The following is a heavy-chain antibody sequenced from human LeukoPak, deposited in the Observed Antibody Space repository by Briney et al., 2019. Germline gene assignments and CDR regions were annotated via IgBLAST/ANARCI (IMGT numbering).Heavy chain of an antibody. CDR2: ISAYNGNT. J-gene: IGHJ4*02. Sequence: ASVKVSCTASGYTFTSYGISWVRQAPGQGLEWMGWISAYNGNTNYAQKLQGRVTMTTDTSTSTAYMELRSLRSDDTAVYYCAILERPGIVGADWIDYWGQGTLVTVSS. CDR3: AILERPGIVGADWIDY. V-gene: IGHV1-18*01. CDR1: GYTFTSYG. D-gene: IGHD1-26*01.